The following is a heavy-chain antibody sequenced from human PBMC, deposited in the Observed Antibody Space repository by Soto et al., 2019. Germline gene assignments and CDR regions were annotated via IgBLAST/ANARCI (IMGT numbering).Heavy chain of an antibody. CDR1: GFTFSSYW. J-gene: IGHJ6*02. V-gene: IGHV3-7*01. Sequence: GGSLRLSCAASGFTFSSYWMTWVRQAPGKGLEWVANINQDGSEKYYMDSMKGRFTISRDNAKNSLLLQMNSLRAEDTAVYYCAKGPAIVLVPAAMNYYYGMDVWGQGTTVTVSS. CDR2: INQDGSEK. CDR3: AKGPAIVLVPAAMNYYYGMDV. D-gene: IGHD2-2*01.